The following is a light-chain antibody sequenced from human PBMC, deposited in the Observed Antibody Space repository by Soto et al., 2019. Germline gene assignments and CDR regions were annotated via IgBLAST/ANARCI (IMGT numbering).Light chain of an antibody. CDR3: QQYGVSPLT. J-gene: IGKJ3*01. Sequence: EIVLTQSPGTLSLSPGETATVSCRATESLITKSLAWYQQKPGQAPRLLIYGAFTRDAAIPDRFNGSVSGTDFALTISRLELEDSAGYYCQQYGVSPLTVGPGTKVEIK. V-gene: IGKV3-20*01. CDR2: GAF. CDR1: ESLITKS.